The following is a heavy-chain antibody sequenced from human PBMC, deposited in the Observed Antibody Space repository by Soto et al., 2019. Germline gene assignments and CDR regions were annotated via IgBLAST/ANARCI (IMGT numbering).Heavy chain of an antibody. Sequence: PGXSLILSGAASGFTFSSYVMHCVRQAPFKGLEWVEHISYDGNNKYYADSVKGRFTISRDNFKNTLYLQMSSLRADDTAVYYCARDGPHITIFGYGDHWGQGNLVTVSS. CDR1: GFTFSSYV. D-gene: IGHD3-3*01. J-gene: IGHJ4*02. CDR2: ISYDGNNK. V-gene: IGHV3-30-3*01. CDR3: ARDGPHITIFGYGDH.